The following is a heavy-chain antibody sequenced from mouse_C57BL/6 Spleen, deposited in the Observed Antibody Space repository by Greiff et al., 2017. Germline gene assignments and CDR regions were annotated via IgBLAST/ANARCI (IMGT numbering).Heavy chain of an antibody. J-gene: IGHJ1*03. CDR1: GFTFSDYY. Sequence: EVQRVESEGGLVQPGSSMKLSCTASGFTFSDYYMAWVRQVPEKGLEWVANINYDGSSTYYLDSLKSRFIISRDNAKNILYLQMSSLKSEDTATYYCARDVEYFDVWGTGTTVTVSS. CDR2: INYDGSST. CDR3: ARDVEYFDV. V-gene: IGHV5-16*01.